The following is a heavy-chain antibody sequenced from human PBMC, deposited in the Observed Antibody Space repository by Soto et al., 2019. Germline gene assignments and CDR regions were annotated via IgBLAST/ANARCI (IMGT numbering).Heavy chain of an antibody. V-gene: IGHV3-30*18. J-gene: IGHJ6*02. CDR3: AKDRGLAESGRWSHYYYGMDV. CDR2: ISSDGSSK. D-gene: IGHD1-26*01. Sequence: QVQLLESGGGVVQPGRSLRLSCVASGFTLTNNGMHWVRQAPGQGLEWVAVISSDGSSKYYGDSVRGRFTISRDNSKNTLSLEMNSLRSEDTAVYYCAKDRGLAESGRWSHYYYGMDVRGQGTTVTVSS. CDR1: GFTLTNNG.